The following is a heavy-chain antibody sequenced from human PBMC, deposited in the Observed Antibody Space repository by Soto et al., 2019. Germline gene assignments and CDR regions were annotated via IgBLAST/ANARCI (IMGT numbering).Heavy chain of an antibody. Sequence: KPSETLYLRCAVYGVPCSGYYWTCVRQSSGKGLEWIGEINHSGNTNYNPSLKSRVTMLVDTSKNQFSLSLSSVTAADTAVYYCANLIVFPSSYYHDYWGHGTLVTVS. CDR1: GVPCSGYY. V-gene: IGHV4-34*01. CDR2: INHSGNT. CDR3: ANLIVFPSSYYHDY. D-gene: IGHD1-26*01. J-gene: IGHJ4*01.